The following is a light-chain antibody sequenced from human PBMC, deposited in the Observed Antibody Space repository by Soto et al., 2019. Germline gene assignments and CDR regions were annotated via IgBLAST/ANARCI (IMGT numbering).Light chain of an antibody. Sequence: DIQMTQSPSTLSASVGDRVTITCRASQSISNWLAWYQQKPGQAPKLLIYKASSLESEVPARVSGSGSGTDFTLTISSLQPDDFATYYGQHDDGYPWTFGQGTKVEIK. CDR3: QHDDGYPWT. CDR1: QSISNW. V-gene: IGKV1-5*03. CDR2: KAS. J-gene: IGKJ1*01.